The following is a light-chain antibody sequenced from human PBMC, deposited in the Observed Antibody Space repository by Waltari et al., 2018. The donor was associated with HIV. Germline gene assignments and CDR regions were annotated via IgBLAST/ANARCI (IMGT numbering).Light chain of an antibody. CDR3: QSYDTTLSGFWV. CDR2: GNN. V-gene: IGLV1-40*01. CDR1: SSNIAAGYA. J-gene: IGLJ3*02. Sequence: SVPTQPPSVSGPPGQRVSISCTGSSSNIAAGYAVPWYQQFPGTAPKLLIFGNNNRPSGVPDRFTASKSGTSASLDITGLQAEDEADYYCQSYDTTLSGFWVFGGGTKLTVL.